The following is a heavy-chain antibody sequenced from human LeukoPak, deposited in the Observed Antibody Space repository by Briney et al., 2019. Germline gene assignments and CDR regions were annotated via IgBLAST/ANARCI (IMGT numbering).Heavy chain of an antibody. CDR1: GFTFSSYA. CDR2: LSHDGGNE. V-gene: IGHV3-30-3*01. CDR3: ARGTVVTPGFDY. D-gene: IGHD4-23*01. Sequence: PGGSLRLSCAASGFTFSSYAMHWVRQAPGRGLEWVSALSHDGGNEYFADSVKGRFTISRDNSKNTLYLQMNSLRPEDTAVYYCARGTVVTPGFDYWGQGTLVTVSS. J-gene: IGHJ4*02.